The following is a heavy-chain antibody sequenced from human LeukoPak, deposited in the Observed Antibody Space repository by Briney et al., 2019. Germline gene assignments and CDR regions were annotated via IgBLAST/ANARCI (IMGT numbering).Heavy chain of an antibody. CDR1: GFTFSSYE. D-gene: IGHD5-12*01. V-gene: IGHV3-48*03. CDR3: ARGTVATIGIADY. J-gene: IGHJ4*02. CDR2: ISSSGSTI. Sequence: GGSLRLSCAASGFTFSSYEMNWVRQAPGKGLEWVSYISSSGSTIYYADSVKGRFTISRDNAKNSLYLQMNSLRAEDTAVYYCARGTVATIGIADYWGQGTLVTVSS.